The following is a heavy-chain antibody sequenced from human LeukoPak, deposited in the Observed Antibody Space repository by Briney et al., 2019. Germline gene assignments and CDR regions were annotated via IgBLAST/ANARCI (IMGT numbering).Heavy chain of an antibody. V-gene: IGHV3-48*01. CDR1: GFTFSSYS. D-gene: IGHD2-21*01. CDR3: ARDDLGYCGGDCYGDY. J-gene: IGHJ4*02. CDR2: ISSSSSTI. Sequence: GGSLRLSCAASGFTFSSYSMNWVRQAPGKGLEWVSYISSSSSTIYYADSVKGRFTISRDNAKNSLYLQMNSLRAEDTAVYYCARDDLGYCGGDCYGDYWGQGTLVTVSS.